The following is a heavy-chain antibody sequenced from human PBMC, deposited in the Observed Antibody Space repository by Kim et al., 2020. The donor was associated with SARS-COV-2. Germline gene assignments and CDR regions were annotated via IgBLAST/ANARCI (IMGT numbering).Heavy chain of an antibody. CDR3: AKRLGRTTPNFDY. J-gene: IGHJ4*02. CDR1: GFTFSDYG. Sequence: GGSLRLSCAASGFTFSDYGMSWVRQAPGKGLEWVSAISDTGADRNYANSVKGRFTISRDNSKNTLYLQMNSLRDEDTAAYYCAKRLGRTTPNFDYWGQGTLVTVSS. CDR2: ISDTGADR. D-gene: IGHD1-1*01. V-gene: IGHV3-23*01.